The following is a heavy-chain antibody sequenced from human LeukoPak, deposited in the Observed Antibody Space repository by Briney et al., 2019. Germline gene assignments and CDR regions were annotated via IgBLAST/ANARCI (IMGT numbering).Heavy chain of an antibody. J-gene: IGHJ4*02. CDR1: GYTFTDYY. D-gene: IGHD7-27*01. Sequence: ASVKVSFKASGYTFTDYYVHWVRPAPGQGLEWMGWISPSSGGTNYEQKFQGRVTMTRDTSISTAYMELSSLRSDDTAVYYCARGWGFGSIDYWGQGTLVTVSS. CDR3: ARGWGFGSIDY. V-gene: IGHV1-2*02. CDR2: ISPSSGGT.